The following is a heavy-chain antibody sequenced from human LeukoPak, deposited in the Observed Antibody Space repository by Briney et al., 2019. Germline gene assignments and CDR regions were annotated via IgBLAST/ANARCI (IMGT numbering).Heavy chain of an antibody. J-gene: IGHJ6*03. D-gene: IGHD3-22*01. CDR2: IYYSGST. CDR1: GGSISSSSYY. V-gene: IGHV4-39*02. Sequence: PSETLFLTCTVSGGSISSSSYYWGWIRQPPGKGLEWIGSIYYSGSTYYNPSLKSRVTISVDTSKNQFSLKLSSVTAADTAVYYCARDTANYYDSSGYYPNYYYYYMDVWGKGTTVTVSS. CDR3: ARDTANYYDSSGYYPNYYYYYMDV.